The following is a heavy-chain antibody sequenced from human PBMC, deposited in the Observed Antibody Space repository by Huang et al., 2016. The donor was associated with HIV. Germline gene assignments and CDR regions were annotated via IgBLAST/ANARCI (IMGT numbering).Heavy chain of an antibody. CDR3: ARRAASGWQQEYFHL. CDR2: MHWNNDK. D-gene: IGHD6-19*01. Sequence: QITLKESGPTLVKPTQTLTLTCTFSGFSLSTSGVGVGWIRQPPGKALDWLALMHWNNDKHYNASLKSRLTITKDTSKSQVVLTMANVDPLDTATYYCARRAASGWQQEYFHLWDQGTLVTVSS. CDR1: GFSLSTSGVG. J-gene: IGHJ1*01. V-gene: IGHV2-5*01.